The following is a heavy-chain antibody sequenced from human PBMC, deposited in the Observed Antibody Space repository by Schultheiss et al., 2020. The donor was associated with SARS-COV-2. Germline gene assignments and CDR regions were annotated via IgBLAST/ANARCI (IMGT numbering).Heavy chain of an antibody. J-gene: IGHJ4*02. CDR3: ARMLTGTGDFDY. D-gene: IGHD1-7*01. V-gene: IGHV1-18*01. CDR1: GYTFTSYG. Sequence: ASVKVSCKASGYTFTSYGISWVRQAPGQGLEWMGWINPNSGGTNYAQKFQGRVTITADKSTSTAYMELSSLRSDDTAVYYCARMLTGTGDFDYWGQGTLVTVSS. CDR2: INPNSGGT.